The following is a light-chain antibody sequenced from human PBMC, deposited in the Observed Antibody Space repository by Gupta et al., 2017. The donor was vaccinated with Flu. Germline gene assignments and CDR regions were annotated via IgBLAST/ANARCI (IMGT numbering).Light chain of an antibody. CDR3: AAWDGSLNGHYV. J-gene: IGLJ1*01. CDR1: SSNIGRCT. Sequence: QSVLAQPPSASGTPGKRVTISCSGSSSNIGRCTVNWYQQVPGTAPKLLIYGNHQRPSGVPVRFSGTESGTSASLAISGLQSEDEADYYCAAWDGSLNGHYVFGTGTEVTVL. CDR2: GNH. V-gene: IGLV1-44*01.